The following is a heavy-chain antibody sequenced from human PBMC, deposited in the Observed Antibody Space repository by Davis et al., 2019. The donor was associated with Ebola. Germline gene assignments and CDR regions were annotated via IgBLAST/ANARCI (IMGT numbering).Heavy chain of an antibody. V-gene: IGHV4-59*12. J-gene: IGHJ6*02. CDR1: GGSISSYY. CDR2: IYYSGST. D-gene: IGHD3-10*01. Sequence: GSLRLSCTVSGGSISSYYWNWIRQPPGNGLEWIGYIYYSGSTNYNPSLKSRVTISVDTSKNQFSLKLSSVTAADTAVYYCARGGSGGYGMDVWGQGTTVTVSS. CDR3: ARGGSGGYGMDV.